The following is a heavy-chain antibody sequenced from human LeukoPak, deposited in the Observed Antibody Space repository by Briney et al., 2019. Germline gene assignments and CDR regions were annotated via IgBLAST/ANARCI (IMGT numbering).Heavy chain of an antibody. D-gene: IGHD1-26*01. CDR2: TYYRSKWYY. CDR1: GDRVSSNSAA. CDR3: ARARIVGATRCLDY. Sequence: SQTLSLTCAISGDRVSSNSAAWNWIRQSPSRGLEWLGRTYYRSKWYYDYAVSVKSLITINPDTSKNQFSLQLDSVTLEDTAVYYCARARIVGATRCLDYWGQGTLVTVSS. J-gene: IGHJ4*02. V-gene: IGHV6-1*01.